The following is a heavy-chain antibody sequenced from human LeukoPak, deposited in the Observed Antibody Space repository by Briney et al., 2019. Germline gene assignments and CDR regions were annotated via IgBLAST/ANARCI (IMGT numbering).Heavy chain of an antibody. D-gene: IGHD3-3*01. CDR2: ISSSSSTI. V-gene: IGHV3-48*02. J-gene: IGHJ4*02. Sequence: LPEGSLRLSCAASGFTFSSYSMNWVRQAPGKGLEWVSYISSSSSTIYYADSVKGRFTISRDNAKNSLYLQMNSLRDEDTAVYYCARDPSGNDFWSGYYFDYWGQGTLVTVS. CDR1: GFTFSSYS. CDR3: ARDPSGNDFWSGYYFDY.